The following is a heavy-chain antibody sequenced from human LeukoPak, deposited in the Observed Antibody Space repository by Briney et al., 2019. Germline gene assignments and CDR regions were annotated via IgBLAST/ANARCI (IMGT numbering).Heavy chain of an antibody. CDR3: AKDISGRLQGGQNDY. J-gene: IGHJ4*02. CDR2: ISGSGGST. V-gene: IGHV3-23*01. D-gene: IGHD1-20*01. CDR1: GFIFSSNY. Sequence: PGGSLRLSCAASGFIFSSNYMTWVRQAPGKGLEWVSAISGSGGSTYYADSVTGRFTISRDNSKNTLYLQMNSLRAEDTAVYYCAKDISGRLQGGQNDYWGQGTLVTVSS.